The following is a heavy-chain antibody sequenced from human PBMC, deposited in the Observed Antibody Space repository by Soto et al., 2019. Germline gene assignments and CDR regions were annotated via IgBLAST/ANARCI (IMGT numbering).Heavy chain of an antibody. D-gene: IGHD3-10*01. CDR1: GFTFSSYG. CDR3: AKHPTAQLLWFGEGENYYGMDV. CDR2: ISYDGSNK. Sequence: GGSLRLSCAASGFTFSSYGMHWVRQAPGKGLEWVAVISYDGSNKYYADSVKGRFTISRDNSKNTLYLQMNSLRAEDTAVYYCAKHPTAQLLWFGEGENYYGMDVWGQGTTVTVSS. J-gene: IGHJ6*02. V-gene: IGHV3-30*18.